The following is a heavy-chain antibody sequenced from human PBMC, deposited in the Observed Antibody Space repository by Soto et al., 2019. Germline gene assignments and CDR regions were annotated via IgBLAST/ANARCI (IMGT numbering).Heavy chain of an antibody. CDR2: ISSSGSTV. D-gene: IGHD2-2*01. CDR1: GFTFSSES. CDR3: VRYCSTTLCNGVATRTFDY. Sequence: GGSLRLSCAASGFTFSSESMIWLRQAPGKGLEWVSYISSSGSTVYYADSVRGRFTISRDNTRNSLYLQMNSLRDEDTALYYCVRYCSTTLCNGVATRTFDYWGQGTLVTVSS. J-gene: IGHJ4*02. V-gene: IGHV3-48*02.